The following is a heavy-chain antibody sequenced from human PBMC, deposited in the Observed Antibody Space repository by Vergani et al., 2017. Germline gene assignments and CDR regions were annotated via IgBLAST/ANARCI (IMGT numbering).Heavy chain of an antibody. CDR1: GFTVSSNY. CDR2: IKQDGSEK. V-gene: IGHV3-7*03. Sequence: EVQVVESGGGLIQPGGSLRLSCAASGFTVSSNYMSWVRQAPGKGLEWVANIKQDGSEKYYVDSVKGRFTISRDNAKNSLYLQMNSLRAEDTAVYYCARDSQGYYSNYXFDSWGQGTLVTVSS. J-gene: IGHJ4*02. CDR3: ARDSQGYYSNYXFDS. D-gene: IGHD4-11*01.